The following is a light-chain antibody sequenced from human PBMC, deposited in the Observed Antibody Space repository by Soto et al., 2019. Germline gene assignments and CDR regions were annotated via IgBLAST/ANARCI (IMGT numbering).Light chain of an antibody. CDR3: AAWDDSMNGHV. CDR2: TTN. V-gene: IGLV1-44*01. Sequence: SVLTQRHAGSGSPGQWVTISCSGSSSNIGTSSVHWFQQLPGTAPKLLISTTNQRPSGVPERFSGSKSGTSASLAISGLQSEDEADYYCAAWDDSMNGHVVGTGTKVTVL. CDR1: SSNIGTSS. J-gene: IGLJ1*01.